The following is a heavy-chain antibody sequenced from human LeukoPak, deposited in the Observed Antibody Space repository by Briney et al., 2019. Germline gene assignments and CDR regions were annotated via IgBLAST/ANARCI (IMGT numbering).Heavy chain of an antibody. V-gene: IGHV4-34*01. Sequence: PSETLSLTCAVYGGSFSGYYWSWIRQPPGKGLEWIGEINHSGSTNYNPSLKSRATISVDTSKNQFSLKLSSVTAADTAVYYCARATVTTSYYYYGMDVWGQGTTVTVSS. CDR3: ARATVTTSYYYYGMDV. D-gene: IGHD4-11*01. CDR1: GGSFSGYY. CDR2: INHSGST. J-gene: IGHJ6*02.